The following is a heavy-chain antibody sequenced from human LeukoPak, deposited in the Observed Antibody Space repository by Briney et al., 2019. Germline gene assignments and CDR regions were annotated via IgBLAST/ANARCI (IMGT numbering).Heavy chain of an antibody. CDR1: GFTFTNYA. D-gene: IGHD2-15*01. CDR2: INPSSGNT. Sequence: GGSLRLSCAASGFTFTNYAMSWVRQAPGKGLEWVSSINPSSGNTYYADSVKGRFTISGDNSKNTLYLQMNSLRAEDTAVYYCAKEHMAAAVYYFDYWGQGTLVTVPS. CDR3: AKEHMAAAVYYFDY. J-gene: IGHJ4*02. V-gene: IGHV3-23*01.